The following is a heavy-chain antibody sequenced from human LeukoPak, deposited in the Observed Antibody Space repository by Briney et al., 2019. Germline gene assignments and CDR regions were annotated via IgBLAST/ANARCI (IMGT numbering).Heavy chain of an antibody. D-gene: IGHD5-18*01. CDR2: ISGSGGYT. Sequence: GGSLRLSCAASGFTFSSYAMSWVRQAPGKGLEWVSVISGSGGYTYYADSVKGRFTISRDNSKNTLYLQMNSLRAEDTAIYYCAKGSGYSYGPSDYWGQGTLVTVSS. V-gene: IGHV3-23*01. CDR1: GFTFSSYA. CDR3: AKGSGYSYGPSDY. J-gene: IGHJ4*02.